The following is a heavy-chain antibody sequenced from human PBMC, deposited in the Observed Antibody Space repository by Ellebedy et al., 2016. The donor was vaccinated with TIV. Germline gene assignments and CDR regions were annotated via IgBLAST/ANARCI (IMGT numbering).Heavy chain of an antibody. D-gene: IGHD1-26*01. CDR2: IKSIFDGATT. J-gene: IGHJ3*02. CDR1: GFTFSDYY. Sequence: GGSLRLSCAASGFTFSDYYMSWIRQAPGKGLEWVGRIKSIFDGATTDYTAPVKGRFTISRDNSKNTLYLQMNNLRVEDTAVYYCVRAYTEILVNTPTGAYDIWGQGTRVTVSS. V-gene: IGHV3-15*01. CDR3: VRAYTEILVNTPTGAYDI.